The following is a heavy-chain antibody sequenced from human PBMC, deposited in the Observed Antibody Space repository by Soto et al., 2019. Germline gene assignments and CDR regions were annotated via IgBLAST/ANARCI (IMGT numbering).Heavy chain of an antibody. Sequence: ASVKVSCKASGGTFSSYAISWVRQAPGQGLEWMGGIIPIFGTANYAQKFQGRVTITADESTSTAYMELSSLRSEDTAVYYCARDLGEMATIDYGMDVWGQGTTVTVSS. D-gene: IGHD5-12*01. V-gene: IGHV1-69*13. CDR2: IIPIFGTA. CDR1: GGTFSSYA. J-gene: IGHJ6*02. CDR3: ARDLGEMATIDYGMDV.